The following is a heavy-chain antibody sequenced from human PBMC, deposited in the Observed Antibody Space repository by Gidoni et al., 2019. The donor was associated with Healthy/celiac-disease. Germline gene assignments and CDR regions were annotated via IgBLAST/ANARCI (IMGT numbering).Heavy chain of an antibody. Sequence: VRQAPGKGLAWVAVIWYDGSNKYYADSVKGRFTISRDNSKNTLYLQMNSLRAEDTAVYYCARERAVGATQGFDYWGQGTLVTVSS. CDR3: ARERAVGATQGFDY. V-gene: IGHV3-33*01. D-gene: IGHD1-26*01. CDR2: IWYDGSNK. J-gene: IGHJ4*02.